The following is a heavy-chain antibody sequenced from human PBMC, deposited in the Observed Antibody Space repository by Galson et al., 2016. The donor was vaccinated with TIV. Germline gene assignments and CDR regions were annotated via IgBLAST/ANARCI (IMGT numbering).Heavy chain of an antibody. CDR3: ARGPYSGSHRDDY. J-gene: IGHJ4*02. CDR1: GGILRSYA. CDR2: ILPFFGTA. V-gene: IGHV1-69*13. D-gene: IGHD1-26*01. Sequence: SVKVSCKASGGILRSYAINWVRQAPGQGLEWMGRILPFFGTANYAQKFQGKVTITADEATMTAYMELSSLKSEDTAVYFCARGPYSGSHRDDYWGPGTLVTVSS.